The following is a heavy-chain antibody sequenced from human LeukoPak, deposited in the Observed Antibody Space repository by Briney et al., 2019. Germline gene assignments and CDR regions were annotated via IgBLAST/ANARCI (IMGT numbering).Heavy chain of an antibody. D-gene: IGHD3-10*01. J-gene: IGHJ4*02. CDR1: GGSVSNYY. CDR3: ARHFRAVWFGELPPFDY. Sequence: SETLSLTCSVSGGSVSNYYWSWIRQPPGKGLEWIGYIYYNVTTSYSPSLKSRVTISVDTSKNQFSLKLSSVTAADTAVYYCARHFRAVWFGELPPFDYWGQGTLVTVSS. CDR2: IYYNVTT. V-gene: IGHV4-59*08.